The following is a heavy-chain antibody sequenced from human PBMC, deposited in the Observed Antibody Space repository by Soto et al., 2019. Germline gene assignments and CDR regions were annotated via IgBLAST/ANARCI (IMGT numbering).Heavy chain of an antibody. V-gene: IGHV4-39*01. J-gene: IGHJ6*03. CDR3: ARRCHSSRYFYYYMAV. CDR1: GGSISSSSYY. D-gene: IGHD4-4*01. CDR2: IYYSGST. Sequence: SETLSLTCTVSGGSISSSSYYWGWIRQPPGKGLEWIGSIYYSGSTYYNPSLKSRVTISVDTSKNQLSLKLSSVTAADKAEYKWARRCHSSRYFYYYMAVWGKGTTFPVSS.